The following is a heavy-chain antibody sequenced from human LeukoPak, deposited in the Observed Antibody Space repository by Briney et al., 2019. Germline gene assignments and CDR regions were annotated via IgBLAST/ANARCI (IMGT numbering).Heavy chain of an antibody. CDR2: ISSDSGGT. Sequence: ASVKVSCKASGYTFTGSYIHWVRQAPGQGLEWMGRISSDSGGTNYAQKFQGRVTMTRDTSTSTVYMELSSLRSEDTAVYYCARGPLVPSGDYYFDYWGQGTLVTVSS. J-gene: IGHJ4*02. V-gene: IGHV1-2*06. CDR3: ARGPLVPSGDYYFDY. D-gene: IGHD6-13*01. CDR1: GYTFTGSY.